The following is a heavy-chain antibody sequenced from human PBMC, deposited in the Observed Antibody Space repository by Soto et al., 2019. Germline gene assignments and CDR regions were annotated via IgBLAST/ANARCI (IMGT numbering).Heavy chain of an antibody. CDR2: ITSNGGIT. J-gene: IGHJ4*02. CDR1: GFTFSSYD. CDR3: VRDPSFDY. Sequence: EVQLVESGGGLVQPGGSLRLSCAASGFTFSSYDMVWVRQAPGKGLEYISAITSNGGITYYANSVKWRFTISRDNSKDKPYLKMGRLRAEEMAVYYCVRDPSFDYWGQGSLVTVSS. V-gene: IGHV3-64*01.